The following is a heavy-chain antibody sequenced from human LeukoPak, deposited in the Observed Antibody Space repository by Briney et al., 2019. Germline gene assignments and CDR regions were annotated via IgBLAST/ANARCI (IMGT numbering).Heavy chain of an antibody. CDR2: IHYTGTI. CDR1: GASLSGHY. D-gene: IGHD3-10*01. Sequence: SETLSLTCTVSGASLSGHYWGWFRQPPGKGLEWIGNIHYTGTISYNPSLKSRIIISLDTSNSQFYLKLRSLTAADTAVYSCARVPGRSPDFWSPGTLVTVSS. V-gene: IGHV4-59*08. CDR3: ARVPGRSPDF. J-gene: IGHJ4*02.